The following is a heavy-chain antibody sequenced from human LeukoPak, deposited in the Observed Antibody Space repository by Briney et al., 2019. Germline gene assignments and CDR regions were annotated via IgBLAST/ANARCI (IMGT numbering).Heavy chain of an antibody. D-gene: IGHD3-10*01. CDR2: ISSSSSYI. CDR3: ARNGLLWFGSDY. CDR1: GFTFSSYS. V-gene: IGHV3-21*01. J-gene: IGHJ4*02. Sequence: SGGSLRLSCAASGFTFSSYSMNWVRQAPGKGVEWVSSISSSSSYIYYADSVKGRFTISRDNARNSLYLQMNSLRAEDTAVYYCARNGLLWFGSDYWGQGTLVTVSS.